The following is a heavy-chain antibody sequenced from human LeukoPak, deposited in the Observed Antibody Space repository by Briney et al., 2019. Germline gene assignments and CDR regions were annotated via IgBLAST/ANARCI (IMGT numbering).Heavy chain of an antibody. Sequence: PSGTLSLTCGVSGGSISSTNWWSWLRLPPGQGLERIEEISLRGLTNYNQSLKSRVTISLDKSKNLHSLSLTSMTAEDTAVYYCSRESGAFCHFGYWGQGTLVTVSS. CDR2: ISLRGLT. V-gene: IGHV4-4*02. CDR1: GGSISSTNW. D-gene: IGHD2-15*01. J-gene: IGHJ4*02. CDR3: SRESGAFCHFGY.